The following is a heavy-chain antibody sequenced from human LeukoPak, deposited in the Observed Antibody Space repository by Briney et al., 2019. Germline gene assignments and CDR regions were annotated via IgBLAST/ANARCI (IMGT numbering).Heavy chain of an antibody. Sequence: GGSLRLFCAASGFPFSTYTISWVRQAPGKRLEWVSSIFGDASKTFYADSVKGRFTISRDSSKNTVYLQMNGLRVDDTALYYCAKDRLPDSGWNFDMWGQGTMVTVSA. D-gene: IGHD6-25*01. J-gene: IGHJ3*02. CDR1: GFPFSTYT. V-gene: IGHV3-23*01. CDR2: IFGDASKT. CDR3: AKDRLPDSGWNFDM.